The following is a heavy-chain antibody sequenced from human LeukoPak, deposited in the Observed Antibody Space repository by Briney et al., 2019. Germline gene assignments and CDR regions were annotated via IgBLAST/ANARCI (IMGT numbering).Heavy chain of an antibody. J-gene: IGHJ4*02. CDR3: ARKYCGTTSCLFDN. V-gene: IGHV3-48*03. D-gene: IGHD2-2*01. CDR1: GFTFSSYE. Sequence: GGSLRLSCAASGFTFSSYEMNWVRQAPGKGLQWVSDISSSGTTIYYADSVKGRFTISRDNAKNSLYLQMNSLRAEDTAVYYCARKYCGTTSCLFDNWGQGTLVTVSS. CDR2: ISSSGTTI.